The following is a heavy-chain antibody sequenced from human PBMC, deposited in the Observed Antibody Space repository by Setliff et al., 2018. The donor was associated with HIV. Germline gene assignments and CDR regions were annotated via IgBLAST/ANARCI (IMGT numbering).Heavy chain of an antibody. V-gene: IGHV1-18*01. J-gene: IGHJ3*02. CDR1: GYSFARYG. Sequence: ASVKVSCKASGYSFARYGLSWVRQAPGQGLEWMVWISGFNGNTKYAQSFQDRVAMTTETATSTAYMEMRSLRSDDTAVYFCARVPYRSAWFSGGHDAFDIWGQGTMVT. D-gene: IGHD6-19*01. CDR2: ISGFNGNT. CDR3: ARVPYRSAWFSGGHDAFDI.